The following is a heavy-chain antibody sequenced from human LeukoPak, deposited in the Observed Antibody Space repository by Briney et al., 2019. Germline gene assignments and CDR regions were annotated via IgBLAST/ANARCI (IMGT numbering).Heavy chain of an antibody. J-gene: IGHJ6*03. CDR1: GFTFSSYA. CDR3: ARDPAGTTSNYYYYMDV. D-gene: IGHD1-7*01. CDR2: TSYDGSNK. V-gene: IGHV3-30*01. Sequence: GRSLRLSCAASGFTFSSYAMHWVRQAPGKGLEWVAVTSYDGSNKYYADSVKGRFTISRDNSKNTLYLQMNSLRAEDTAVYYCARDPAGTTSNYYYYMDVWGKGTTVTVSS.